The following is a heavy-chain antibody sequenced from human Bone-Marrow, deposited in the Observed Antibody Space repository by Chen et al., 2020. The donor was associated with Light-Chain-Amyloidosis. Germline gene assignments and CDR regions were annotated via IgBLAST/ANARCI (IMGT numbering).Heavy chain of an antibody. CDR1: GFTFSRYW. D-gene: IGHD3-16*01. Sequence: EVQLVESGGGLVQAGGSLRLYCAASGFTFSRYWMSWVRQAPGKGLEWVTNIKEDGSEKYYVDSVKGRFTISRDNAKNSVYLQMNSLKDEDTALYYCASYNGGAALNIWGQGTMVTVSS. V-gene: IGHV3-7*01. J-gene: IGHJ3*02. CDR3: ASYNGGAALNI. CDR2: IKEDGSEK.